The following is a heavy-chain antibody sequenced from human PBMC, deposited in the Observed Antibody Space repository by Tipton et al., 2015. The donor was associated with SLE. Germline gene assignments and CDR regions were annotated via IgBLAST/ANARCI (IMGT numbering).Heavy chain of an antibody. CDR3: AIQRASCVGDVCYTSPGNWFDR. CDR1: GFRFDDFT. J-gene: IGHJ5*02. CDR2: IRTRPYRETT. V-gene: IGHV3-49*04. Sequence: SLRLSCTTSGFRFDDFTMSWVRQAPAKGLEWLAFIRTRPYRETTEYAASVKDRFIVSRDKSKSIAYLQMNGLRTEDTGVYYCAIQRASCVGDVCYTSPGNWFDRSGQGTLVTVSP. D-gene: IGHD2-21*01.